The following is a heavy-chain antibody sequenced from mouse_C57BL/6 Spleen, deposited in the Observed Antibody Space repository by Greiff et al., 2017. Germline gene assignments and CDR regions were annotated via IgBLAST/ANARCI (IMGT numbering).Heavy chain of an antibody. Sequence: EVKLMESGGGLVQPKGSLKLSCAASGFSFNTYAMNWVRQAPGKGLEWVARIRSKSNNYATYYADSVKDRFTISRDDSESMLYLQMNNLKTEDTGMYYCVRHDDEDYYAMDYWGQGTSVTVSS. V-gene: IGHV10-1*01. D-gene: IGHD2-3*01. CDR1: GFSFNTYA. J-gene: IGHJ4*01. CDR2: IRSKSNNYAT. CDR3: VRHDDEDYYAMDY.